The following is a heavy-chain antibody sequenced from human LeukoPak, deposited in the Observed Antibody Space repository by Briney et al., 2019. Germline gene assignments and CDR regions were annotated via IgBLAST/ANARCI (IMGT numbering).Heavy chain of an antibody. D-gene: IGHD5-12*01. CDR1: GFTLSSYT. J-gene: IGHJ4*02. CDR3: ATKYSAGWLFDY. Sequence: GGSLRLSCAASGFTLSSYTMNWVGQAPGKGLEWVSSIDNDGSYIYYADSVKGRFTLSRDNAENSVHLQMISLRAEDTAVYYCATKYSAGWLFDYWGQGTLVTVSS. V-gene: IGHV3-21*01. CDR2: IDNDGSYI.